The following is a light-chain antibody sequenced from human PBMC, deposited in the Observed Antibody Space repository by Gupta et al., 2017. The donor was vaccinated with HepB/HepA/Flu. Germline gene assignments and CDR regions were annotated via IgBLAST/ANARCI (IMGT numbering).Light chain of an antibody. CDR1: QSLGDS. CDR2: GAS. V-gene: IGKV3-15*01. Sequence: EIVMTQSPATLSVSPGERATLSCRASQSLGDSLGWYQQKPGQAPRLLIYGASTRATGIPARFSGSGSGTECTLTISSLQSEDFAVDYCQQYKNWPLTFGGGTKVESK. J-gene: IGKJ4*01. CDR3: QQYKNWPLT.